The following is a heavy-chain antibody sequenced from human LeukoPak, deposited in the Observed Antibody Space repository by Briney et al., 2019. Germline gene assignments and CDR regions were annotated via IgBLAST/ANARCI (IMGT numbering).Heavy chain of an antibody. CDR1: GFTFSSYA. Sequence: GGSLRLSRAASGFTFSSYAMSWVRQAPGKGLEWVSAISGSGGSTYYADSVKGRFTISRDNSKNTLYLQMNSLRAEDTAVYYCAKGTTMIVVVLDAFDIWGQGTMVTVSS. D-gene: IGHD3-22*01. J-gene: IGHJ3*02. V-gene: IGHV3-23*01. CDR3: AKGTTMIVVVLDAFDI. CDR2: ISGSGGST.